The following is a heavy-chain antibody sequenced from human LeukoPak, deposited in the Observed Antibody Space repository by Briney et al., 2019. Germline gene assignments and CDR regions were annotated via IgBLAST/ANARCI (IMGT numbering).Heavy chain of an antibody. V-gene: IGHV3-48*03. D-gene: IGHD3-22*01. Sequence: GGSLRLSCTASGFTFSSYETNWVRQAPGKGLEWVSYISSSGSTIYYADSVKGRFTISRDNAKNSLYLQMNSLRAEDTAVYYCASDLSMIPYYWGQGTLVTVSS. CDR1: GFTFSSYE. CDR3: ASDLSMIPYY. CDR2: ISSSGSTI. J-gene: IGHJ4*02.